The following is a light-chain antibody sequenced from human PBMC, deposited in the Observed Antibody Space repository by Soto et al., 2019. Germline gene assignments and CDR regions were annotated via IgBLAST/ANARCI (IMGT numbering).Light chain of an antibody. CDR3: MQSTQLPPT. J-gene: IGKJ5*01. CDR1: QSLLHITGETF. CDR2: EVS. V-gene: IGKV2D-29*02. Sequence: DVVMTQTPLSLSVAPGQPASISCKSSQSLLHITGETFLFWYLQKPGQSPQLLIYEVSTRVSGVPARFSGSGSGTDFTLEISRVETDDVGIYYSMQSTQLPPTFGQGTRLGIE.